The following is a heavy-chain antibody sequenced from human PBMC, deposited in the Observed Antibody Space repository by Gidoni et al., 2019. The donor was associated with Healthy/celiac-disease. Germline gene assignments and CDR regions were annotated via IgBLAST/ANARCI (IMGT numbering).Heavy chain of an antibody. D-gene: IGHD6-6*01. CDR2: ISWNSGSI. V-gene: IGHV3-9*01. Sequence: EVQLVESGGGLVQPGRSLRLSFSASGFTFDAYAMHWVRQAPGKGLEWVSGISWNSGSIGYADSVKGRFTISRDNAKNSLYLQMNSLRAEDTALYYCAKDIKELVGTGCFDYWGQGTLVTVSS. J-gene: IGHJ4*02. CDR1: GFTFDAYA. CDR3: AKDIKELVGTGCFDY.